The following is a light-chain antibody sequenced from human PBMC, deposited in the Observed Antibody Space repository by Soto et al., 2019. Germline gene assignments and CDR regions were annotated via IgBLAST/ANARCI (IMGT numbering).Light chain of an antibody. CDR3: QQHNKWPPV. V-gene: IGKV3-15*01. CDR2: AAS. CDR1: QSVNTN. Sequence: IVMTQCPSTLSVSTGERATLSCRASQSVNTNLAWYQQKPGQAPRLLIYAASTRDTGVPARFSGSGSGTEFTLTISRLQSEDAALYYCQQHNKWPPVFGQGTKVEI. J-gene: IGKJ1*01.